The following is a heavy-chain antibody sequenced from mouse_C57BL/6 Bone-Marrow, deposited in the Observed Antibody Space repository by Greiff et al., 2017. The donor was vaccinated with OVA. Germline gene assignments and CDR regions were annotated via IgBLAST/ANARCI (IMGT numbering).Heavy chain of an antibody. CDR1: GFSLTSYG. J-gene: IGHJ1*03. CDR2: IWSGGST. V-gene: IGHV2-2*01. Sequence: QVQLQQSGPGLVQPSQSLSITCTASGFSLTSYGVHWVRQSPGKGLEWLGVIWSGGSTAYNAAFISSLGISKDNANSQVFFNMNSLQADDTAIYYCARKNDYDGYFDVWGTGTTVTVSS. CDR3: ARKNDYDGYFDV. D-gene: IGHD2-4*01.